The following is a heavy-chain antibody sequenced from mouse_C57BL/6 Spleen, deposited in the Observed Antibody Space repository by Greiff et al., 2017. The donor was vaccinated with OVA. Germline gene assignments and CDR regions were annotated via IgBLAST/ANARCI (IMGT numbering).Heavy chain of an antibody. Sequence: QVQLQQSGAELVKPGASVKMSCKASGYTFTSYWITWVKQRPGQGLEWIGDIYPGSGSTNYNEKFKSKATLTVDTSSSTAYMQLSSLTSEDSAVYYCARSDYYGSPFDYWGQGTTLTVSS. CDR2: IYPGSGST. D-gene: IGHD1-1*01. CDR3: ARSDYYGSPFDY. J-gene: IGHJ2*01. V-gene: IGHV1-55*01. CDR1: GYTFTSYW.